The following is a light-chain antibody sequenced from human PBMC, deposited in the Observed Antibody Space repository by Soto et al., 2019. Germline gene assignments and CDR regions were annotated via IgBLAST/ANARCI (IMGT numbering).Light chain of an antibody. CDR1: QGIAPY. V-gene: IGKV1-27*01. CDR3: QKYNSAPLT. CDR2: ATS. J-gene: IGKJ4*01. Sequence: DVQMTQSPSSLSAFVGDRVTITCRASQGIAPYLAWFQQKPGKVPKLLIYATSTLQSGVPSRFSGSGSGTDFTLTNNSPQPEDVGTYYCQKYNSAPLTFGGGTKVEIK.